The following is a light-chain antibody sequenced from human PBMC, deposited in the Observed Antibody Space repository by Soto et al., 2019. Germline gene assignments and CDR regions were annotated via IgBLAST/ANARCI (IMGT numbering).Light chain of an antibody. V-gene: IGKV1-5*01. CDR1: QSIGRY. J-gene: IGKJ1*01. CDR2: ATS. Sequence: DIQMTQSPSSLSASVGDRVTITCRASQSIGRYLNWYQQKPGRAPKVLIYATSSLQSGVPSTFSGSGSGTEFTLTISSLQPDDFATYYCQQYNSYWTFGQGTKVDIK. CDR3: QQYNSYWT.